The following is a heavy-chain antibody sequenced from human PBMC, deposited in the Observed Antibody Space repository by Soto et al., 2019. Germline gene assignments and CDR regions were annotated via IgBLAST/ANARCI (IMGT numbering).Heavy chain of an antibody. CDR3: ARYKTIFGVVITGFDY. CDR1: GFTFSSYE. D-gene: IGHD3-3*01. J-gene: IGHJ4*02. CDR2: ISSSGSTI. V-gene: IGHV3-48*03. Sequence: GSLRLSCAASGFTFSSYEMNWVRQAPGKGLEWVSYISSSGSTIYYADSVKGRFTISRDNAKNSLYLQMNSLRAEDTAVYYCARYKTIFGVVITGFDYWGQGTLVTVSS.